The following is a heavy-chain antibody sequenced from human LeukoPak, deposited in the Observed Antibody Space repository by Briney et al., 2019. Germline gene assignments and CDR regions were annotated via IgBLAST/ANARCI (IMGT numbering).Heavy chain of an antibody. D-gene: IGHD1-14*01. V-gene: IGHV4-34*01. CDR1: GGSFSGYY. Sequence: PSETPSLTCAVYGGSFSGYYWSWIRQPPGQGLEWIGVINHSGSTNSNPSLTSRVTISVDTSKNQFSLKLSSVTAADAAVYYCARGVPGRSTKHYYYYGMDVWGKGTTVTVSS. J-gene: IGHJ6*04. CDR3: ARGVPGRSTKHYYYYGMDV. CDR2: INHSGST.